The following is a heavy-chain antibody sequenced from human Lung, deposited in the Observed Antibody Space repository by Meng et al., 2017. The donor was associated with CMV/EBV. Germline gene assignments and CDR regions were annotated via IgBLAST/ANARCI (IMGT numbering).Heavy chain of an antibody. Sequence: GGSXRLSCAASGFTFSTYDMHWVRQATGKGLEWVSAIGSGYDTYYLGSVKGRFTISREDDRNSLYLQMNSLRVEDTAVYYCASDFGNGMDVWGQGPTVTVSS. CDR1: GFTFSTYD. D-gene: IGHD3-16*01. J-gene: IGHJ6*02. CDR3: ASDFGNGMDV. CDR2: IGSGYDT. V-gene: IGHV3-13*01.